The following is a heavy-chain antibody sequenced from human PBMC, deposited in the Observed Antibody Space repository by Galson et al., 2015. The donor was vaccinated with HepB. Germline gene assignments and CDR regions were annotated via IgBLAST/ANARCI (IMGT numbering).Heavy chain of an antibody. CDR1: GFTFSSYS. D-gene: IGHD5-24*01. Sequence: SLRLSCAASGFTFSSYSMNWVRQAPGKGLEWVSYISSSSSTIYYADSVKGRFTISRDSAKNSLYLQMNSLRAEDTAVYYCARDRARRWLQKGDYWGQGTLVTVSS. J-gene: IGHJ4*02. CDR3: ARDRARRWLQKGDY. CDR2: ISSSSSTI. V-gene: IGHV3-48*01.